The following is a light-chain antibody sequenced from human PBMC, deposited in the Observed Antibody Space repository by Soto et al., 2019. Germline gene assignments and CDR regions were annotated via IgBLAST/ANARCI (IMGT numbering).Light chain of an antibody. CDR2: KAS. CDR3: QQYNSYQYT. Sequence: DIQMTQSPSTLSASVGDRVTITCRASQSISSWLAWYQQKPGKAPKLLIYKASSLEGGIPSRFSGSGSVTEFTLTISSLQPEDFATYYCQQYNSYQYTFGQGTKLEIK. V-gene: IGKV1-5*03. J-gene: IGKJ2*01. CDR1: QSISSW.